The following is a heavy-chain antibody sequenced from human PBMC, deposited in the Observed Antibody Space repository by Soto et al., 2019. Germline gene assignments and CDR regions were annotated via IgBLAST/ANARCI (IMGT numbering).Heavy chain of an antibody. CDR2: IYYSGST. D-gene: IGHD5-18*01. Sequence: QVQLQESGPGLVKPSQTLSLTCTVSGGSISSGGYYWSWIRQHPGQGLEWIGYIYYSGSTYYNPSLKSRVTISVDTSKHQVSLKLSSVTAADTALYYCAREDTAMVIIDYWGQGTLVTVSS. J-gene: IGHJ4*02. V-gene: IGHV4-31*03. CDR1: GGSISSGGYY. CDR3: AREDTAMVIIDY.